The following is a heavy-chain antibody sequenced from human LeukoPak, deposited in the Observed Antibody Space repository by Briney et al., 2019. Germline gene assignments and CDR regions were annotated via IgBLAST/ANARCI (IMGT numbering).Heavy chain of an antibody. V-gene: IGHV3-30*04. CDR3: ARGRSRVYYFPLDF. CDR1: GFTFSTYA. CDR2: ISDDGSKK. J-gene: IGHJ4*02. D-gene: IGHD3-22*01. Sequence: GGSLRLSCAASGFTFSTYALHWVRQAPGKGLEWMAVISDDGSKKYYADSVKGRFTISRDNSKNTMYLQMDSLRAEDTAVYYCARGRSRVYYFPLDFWGQGTLVTVSS.